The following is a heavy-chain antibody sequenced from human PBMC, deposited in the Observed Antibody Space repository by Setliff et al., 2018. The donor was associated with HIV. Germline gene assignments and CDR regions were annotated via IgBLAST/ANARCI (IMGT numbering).Heavy chain of an antibody. CDR3: ANMQWASNAWYSFDY. V-gene: IGHV3-7*05. CDR2: IQQHGSEI. Sequence: GGSLRLSCAASGFTFSAHGMHWVRQAPGKGLEWVANIQQHGSEIHYVASVEGRFTISRDNAKNSLYLQMNSLRAEDTAVYYCANMQWASNAWYSFDYWGQGALVTVSS. J-gene: IGHJ4*02. D-gene: IGHD6-19*01. CDR1: GFTFSAHG.